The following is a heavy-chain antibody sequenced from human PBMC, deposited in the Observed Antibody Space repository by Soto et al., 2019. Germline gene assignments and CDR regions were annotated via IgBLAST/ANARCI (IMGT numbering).Heavy chain of an antibody. CDR1: GGTFNSYG. Sequence: QAHLAQSGAEVKTPGSSVTVSCKASGGTFNSYGISWVRRAPGQGLDWMGVIIPLYGTVNYAQKFQGRVSITADKSTSTAYMDLSSLRSDDTAVYYCARVTVIPGVIPSHFGLWGQGTLVTVSS. CDR2: IIPLYGTV. D-gene: IGHD3-10*01. CDR3: ARVTVIPGVIPSHFGL. V-gene: IGHV1-69*06. J-gene: IGHJ4*02.